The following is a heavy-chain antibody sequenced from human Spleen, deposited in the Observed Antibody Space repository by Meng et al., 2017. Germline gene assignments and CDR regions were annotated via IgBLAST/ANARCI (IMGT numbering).Heavy chain of an antibody. CDR3: ASGPRGPDQMYYFDY. J-gene: IGHJ4*02. Sequence: QVQLQESGPGLVKPSGTLPLTCAVSGGSISSSNWWSWVRQPPGKGLEWIGEIYHSGSTNYNPSLKSRVTISVDKSKNQFSLKLSSVTAADTAVYYCASGPRGPDQMYYFDYWGQGTLVTVSS. V-gene: IGHV4-4*02. CDR2: IYHSGST. D-gene: IGHD1-14*01. CDR1: GGSISSSNW.